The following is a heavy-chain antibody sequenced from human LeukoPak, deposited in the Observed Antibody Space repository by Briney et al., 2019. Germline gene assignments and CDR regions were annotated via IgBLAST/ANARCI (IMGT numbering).Heavy chain of an antibody. CDR1: GFIFSSYA. J-gene: IGHJ4*02. Sequence: GGSLRLSCSASGFIFSSYAMHWVRQAPGKGLEYVSAISSNGGSTYYADSVKGRFTISRDNSRNTLYLQMNSLRAEDTAVYYCAKCARVDWLPIDYWGQGTLVTVSS. CDR2: ISSNGGST. D-gene: IGHD3-9*01. CDR3: AKCARVDWLPIDY. V-gene: IGHV3-64*04.